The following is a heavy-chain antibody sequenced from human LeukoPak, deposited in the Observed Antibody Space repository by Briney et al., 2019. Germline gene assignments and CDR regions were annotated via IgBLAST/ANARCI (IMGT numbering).Heavy chain of an antibody. CDR3: AKDRCSNGIGCYYYYMDV. V-gene: IGHV3-23*01. CDR1: GFTFSSYA. CDR2: ISGSGGST. J-gene: IGHJ6*03. D-gene: IGHD2-8*01. Sequence: GGSLRLSCAASGFTFSSYAMSWVRQAPGKGLEWVSAISGSGGSTYYAGSVKGRFTISRDNSKNTLYPQMNSLRAEDTAVYYCAKDRCSNGIGCYYYYMDVWGKGTTVTISS.